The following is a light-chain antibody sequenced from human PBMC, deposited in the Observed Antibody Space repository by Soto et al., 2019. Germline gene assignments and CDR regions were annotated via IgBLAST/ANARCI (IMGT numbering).Light chain of an antibody. CDR3: QQSYITPLT. CDR2: AAS. J-gene: IGKJ4*01. V-gene: IGKV1-39*01. CDR1: QSVRRY. Sequence: DIQMTQYPFSLSASVGDRVNITCRAGQSVRRYLNWYQQIAGRAPKLLISAASSLQSGVPSRFSADGSGTDFTLAISSLQPDDFATSYCQQSYITPLTFGGGTKVDIK.